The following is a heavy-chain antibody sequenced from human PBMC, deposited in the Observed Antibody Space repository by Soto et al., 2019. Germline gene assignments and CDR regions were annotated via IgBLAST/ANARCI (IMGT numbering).Heavy chain of an antibody. D-gene: IGHD2-2*01. V-gene: IGHV1-3*01. CDR3: ARAGFCSTTSCSDAFDI. Sequence: QVQLVQSGAEVKKPGASVKVSCKASGYTFTNYAMHWVRQAPGQRPEWMGWINAGNGNTKFSQRFQGRVTITRDTSATIANMELSGLTSEDTAVYYCARAGFCSTTSCSDAFDIWGQGTMVTVSS. J-gene: IGHJ3*02. CDR2: INAGNGNT. CDR1: GYTFTNYA.